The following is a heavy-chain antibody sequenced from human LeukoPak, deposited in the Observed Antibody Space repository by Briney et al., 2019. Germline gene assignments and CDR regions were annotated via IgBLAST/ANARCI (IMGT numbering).Heavy chain of an antibody. J-gene: IGHJ6*03. CDR2: INGDGSIT. CDR3: VRGGPQNWGYFYYYYVDV. CDR1: GFTFRDNR. D-gene: IGHD7-27*01. Sequence: PGGSLRLSCAASGFTFRDNRMQWVRQVPGKGLASVSYINGDGSITDYADSVKGRLTTSRDNTKKTLYLLMNSLRVEDTAVYYCVRGGPQNWGYFYYYYVDVWGKGTTVIVSS. V-gene: IGHV3-74*01.